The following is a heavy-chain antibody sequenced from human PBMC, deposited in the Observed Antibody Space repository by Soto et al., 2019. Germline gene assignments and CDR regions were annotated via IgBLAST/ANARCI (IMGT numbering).Heavy chain of an antibody. Sequence: GGSLRLSCAASGFTFSSYAMSWVRQAPGKGLEWVPAISGAGGSTYYADSVKGRFTISRDNSKNTLYLQMNSLRAEDTAVYYCAKVIRGVRAFDIWGQGTMVTVSS. CDR1: GFTFSSYA. V-gene: IGHV3-23*01. CDR2: ISGAGGST. D-gene: IGHD3-10*01. CDR3: AKVIRGVRAFDI. J-gene: IGHJ3*02.